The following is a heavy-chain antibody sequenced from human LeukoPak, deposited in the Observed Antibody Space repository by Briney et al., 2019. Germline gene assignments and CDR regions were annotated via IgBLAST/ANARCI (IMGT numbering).Heavy chain of an antibody. V-gene: IGHV4-39*07. CDR1: GGSISSSSYY. D-gene: IGHD3-10*01. J-gene: IGHJ6*03. CDR3: ARRVGRYFGERAYYYNYMDV. CDR2: IYYSGST. Sequence: SETLSLTCTVSGGSISSSSYYWGWIRQPPGKGLEWIGSIYYSGSTYYNPSLKSRVTISVDTSRNQFSLKLSSVTAADTAVYYCARRVGRYFGERAYYYNYMDVWGKGTTVTISS.